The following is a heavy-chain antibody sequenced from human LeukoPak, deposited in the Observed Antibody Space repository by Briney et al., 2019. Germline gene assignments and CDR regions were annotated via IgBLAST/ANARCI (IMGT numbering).Heavy chain of an antibody. V-gene: IGHV3-11*05. J-gene: IGHJ4*02. CDR1: GFTFCDHY. CDR2: ISSGSTYT. CDR3: ARGDYGGDYFDY. D-gene: IGHD4-23*01. Sequence: GGSVTLPCEVSGFTFCDHYMSWLRQAPGKRRVGGSYISSGSTYTNYADSVQGRFTISQDNAKNSLYVQINSLRAEDSAVYYCARGDYGGDYFDYWGQGTLVTVSS.